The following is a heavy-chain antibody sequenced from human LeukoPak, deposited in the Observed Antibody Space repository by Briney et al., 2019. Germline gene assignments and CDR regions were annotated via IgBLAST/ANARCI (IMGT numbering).Heavy chain of an antibody. CDR2: LHVSGTT. CDR3: AKDRAARNGMDV. J-gene: IGHJ6*02. CDR1: GGSMSGFY. Sequence: PSETLSLTCTVSGGSMSGFYWSWLRQPAGKGLEWIGRLHVSGTTTYNPSLKSRVTMSVEASKNQFSLNLTPATAADTAVYYCAKDRAARNGMDVWGQGTAVTVSS. D-gene: IGHD6-6*01. V-gene: IGHV4-4*07.